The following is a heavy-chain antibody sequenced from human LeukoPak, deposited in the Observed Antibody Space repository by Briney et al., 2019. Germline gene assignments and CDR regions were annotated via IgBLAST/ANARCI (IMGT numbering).Heavy chain of an antibody. CDR2: INHSGST. J-gene: IGHJ4*02. V-gene: IGHV4-34*01. CDR3: ARHLVFGYDSSGYYYFDY. Sequence: PSETLSLTCGVYGGSFSGYYWSWIRQPPGKGLEWIGEINHSGSTNYNPSLKSRVTISVDTSKNQFSLKLSSVTAADTAVYYCARHLVFGYDSSGYYYFDYWGQGTLVTVSS. D-gene: IGHD3-22*01. CDR1: GGSFSGYY.